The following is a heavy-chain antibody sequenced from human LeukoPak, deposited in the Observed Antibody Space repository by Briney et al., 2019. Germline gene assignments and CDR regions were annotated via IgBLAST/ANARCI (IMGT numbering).Heavy chain of an antibody. J-gene: IGHJ4*02. CDR1: GFTFSSYG. D-gene: IGHD5-18*01. CDR2: KWYDGSNK. Sequence: GGSLRLSCAASGFTFSSYGMQWIRQAPAHEHEWMAVKWYDGSNKDYAESVKGRFTISRDNSKHTLYLQMNSLRAEDTAVYYSARDLSPDGYSYGYVAGYWGQGALVTVSS. V-gene: IGHV3-33*01. CDR3: ARDLSPDGYSYGYVAGY.